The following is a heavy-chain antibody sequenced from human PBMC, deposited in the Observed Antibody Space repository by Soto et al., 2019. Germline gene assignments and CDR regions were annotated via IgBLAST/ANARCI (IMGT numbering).Heavy chain of an antibody. J-gene: IGHJ4*02. V-gene: IGHV3-23*01. CDR2: ISADGGST. CDR1: GFTFSNYA. Sequence: GGSLRLSCAASGFTFSNYAMTWVRQAPGKGLDWVSAISADGGSTYYADSVKGRFTISRDNSKNTLYLQMNSLRAEDTAVYYCAKRKDCSATSCWGIDYWGQGTLVTVSS. CDR3: AKRKDCSATSCWGIDY. D-gene: IGHD2-2*01.